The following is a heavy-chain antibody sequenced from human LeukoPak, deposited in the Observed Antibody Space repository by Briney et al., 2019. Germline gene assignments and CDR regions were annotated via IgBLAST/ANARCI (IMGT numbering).Heavy chain of an antibody. CDR2: INHSGST. D-gene: IGHD6-6*01. CDR3: ANLAAQWD. Sequence: SETLSLTCAVYGGSFSGYYWSWIRQPPGKGLEWIGEINHSGSTNYNPSLKSRVTISIDTSKNQFSLKVNSVTAADTAVYYCANLAAQWDWGQGTLVTVSS. CDR1: GGSFSGYY. V-gene: IGHV4-34*01. J-gene: IGHJ4*02.